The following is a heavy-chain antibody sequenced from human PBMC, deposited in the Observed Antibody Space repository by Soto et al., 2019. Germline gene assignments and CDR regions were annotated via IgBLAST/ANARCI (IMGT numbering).Heavy chain of an antibody. D-gene: IGHD4-17*01. CDR3: TTDLTTVIRGGLLYYFDY. J-gene: IGHJ4*02. CDR2: IKSKTDGGTT. Sequence: EVQLVESGGGLVKPGGSLRLSCAASGFTFSNAWMNWVRQAPGKGLEWVGRIKSKTDGGTTDYAAPVKGRFTISRDDSKNTLYLQMTSLKTEDTAVYYCTTDLTTVIRGGLLYYFDYWGQGTLVTVSS. V-gene: IGHV3-15*07. CDR1: GFTFSNAW.